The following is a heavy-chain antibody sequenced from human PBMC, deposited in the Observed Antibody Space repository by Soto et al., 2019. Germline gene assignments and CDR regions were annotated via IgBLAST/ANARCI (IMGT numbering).Heavy chain of an antibody. J-gene: IGHJ4*02. CDR2: ISAYNGNT. D-gene: IGHD2-2*01. Sequence: ASVKVSCKASGYTFTSYGISWVRQAPGQGLEWMGWISAYNGNTNYAQKLQGRVTMTTDTSTSTAYMELRSLRSADTAVYYCARGGIGYCSSTSCPFNYWGQGTLVTVSS. CDR1: GYTFTSYG. CDR3: ARGGIGYCSSTSCPFNY. V-gene: IGHV1-18*01.